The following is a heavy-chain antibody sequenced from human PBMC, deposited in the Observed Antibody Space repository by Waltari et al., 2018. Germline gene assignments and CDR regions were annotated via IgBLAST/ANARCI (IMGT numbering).Heavy chain of an antibody. D-gene: IGHD3-16*02. CDR3: ARETAEYRDAFDI. J-gene: IGHJ3*02. CDR1: GFTFSSYW. Sequence: EVQLVESGGGLVQPGGSMRLSCAVSGFTFSSYWMHWVRQAPGKGLVWVARINRDGSSTNDADSVKGRFTISRDNAKNTLYLQVNSLRVEDTAVYYCARETAEYRDAFDIWGQGTMVTVSS. V-gene: IGHV3-74*01. CDR2: INRDGSST.